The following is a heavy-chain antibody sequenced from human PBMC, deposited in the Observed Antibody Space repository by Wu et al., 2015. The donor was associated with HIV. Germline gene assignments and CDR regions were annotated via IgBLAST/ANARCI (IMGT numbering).Heavy chain of an antibody. CDR3: ARDSPWGPSAPDAFDI. CDR2: IILMFGTT. CDR1: GGSFNSYA. D-gene: IGHD7-27*01. V-gene: IGHV1-69*05. J-gene: IGHJ3*02. Sequence: QVQVVQSGAEVKKPGSSVKVSCKASGGSFNSYAVSWVRQAPGQGLEWMGGIILMFGTTTYARKFQGRVVITTDESRTTAYMELNSLTSEDTAVYYCARDSPWGPSAPDAFDIWAKGQWSPSLQ.